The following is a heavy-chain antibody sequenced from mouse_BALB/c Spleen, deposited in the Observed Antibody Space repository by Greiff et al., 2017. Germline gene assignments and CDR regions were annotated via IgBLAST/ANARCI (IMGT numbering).Heavy chain of an antibody. CDR1: GFTFSSYA. D-gene: IGHD1-1*01. CDR3: AREGYYVLPFAY. J-gene: IGHJ3*01. V-gene: IGHV5-6-5*01. Sequence: DVMLVESGGGLVKPGGSLKLSCAASGFTFSSYAMSWVRQTPGKRLEWVASISSGGSTYYPDSVKGRFTISRDNARNILYLQMSSMRSEDTAVYYCAREGYYVLPFAYWGQGTLVTVSA. CDR2: ISSGGST.